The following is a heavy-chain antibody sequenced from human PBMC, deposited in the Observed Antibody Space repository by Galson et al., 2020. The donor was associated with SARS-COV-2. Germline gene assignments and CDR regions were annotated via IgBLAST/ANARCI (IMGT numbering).Heavy chain of an antibody. V-gene: IGHV3-30*03. D-gene: IGHD3-22*01. J-gene: IGHJ2*01. Sequence: GESLKISCTDSGFNFSDYGMHWVRQAPGKGLEWVAVISYDGSNLYYGDSVKGRFTISRDNSKNTVYLQMNSLRAEDTAVYYCARGPARHYYDSSGYSLLWYFDLWGRGTLVTVSS. CDR1: GFNFSDYG. CDR2: ISYDGSNL. CDR3: ARGPARHYYDSSGYSLLWYFDL.